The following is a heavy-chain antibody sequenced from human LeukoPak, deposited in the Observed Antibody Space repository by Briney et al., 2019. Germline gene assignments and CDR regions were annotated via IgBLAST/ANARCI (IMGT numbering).Heavy chain of an antibody. V-gene: IGHV3-7*03. Sequence: PGGSLRLSCAASGFTFSSYWMSWVRQAPGKGLEWVANIKQDGSEKYYVDSVKGRFTISRDNAKNSLYLQMNSLRAEDTALYHCTKGLYSSGWYEAGPTDDAFDIWGQGTMVTVSS. CDR1: GFTFSSYW. J-gene: IGHJ3*02. CDR3: TKGLYSSGWYEAGPTDDAFDI. CDR2: IKQDGSEK. D-gene: IGHD6-19*01.